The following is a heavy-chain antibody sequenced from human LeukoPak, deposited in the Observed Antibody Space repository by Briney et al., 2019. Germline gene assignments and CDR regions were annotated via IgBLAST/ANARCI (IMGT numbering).Heavy chain of an antibody. D-gene: IGHD2-15*01. Sequence: VKVSCKASGGTFSSYAISWVRQAPGQGLEWMGGIIPIFGTANYAQKFQGRVTITADKSTSTAYMELSSLRSEDTAVYYCARVSRVARRPDAFDIWGQGTMVTVSS. CDR2: IIPIFGTA. CDR3: ARVSRVARRPDAFDI. J-gene: IGHJ3*02. CDR1: GGTFSSYA. V-gene: IGHV1-69*13.